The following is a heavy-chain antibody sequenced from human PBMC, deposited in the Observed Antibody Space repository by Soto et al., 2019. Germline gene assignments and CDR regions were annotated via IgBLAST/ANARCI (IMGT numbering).Heavy chain of an antibody. Sequence: GGSLRLSCAASGFTFSSYAMSWVRQAPGKGLEWVSAISGSGGSTYYADSVKGRFTISRDNSKNTLYLQMNSLRAEDTAVYYCAKAITYYDILTSSVAFYYFDYWGQGTLVTVSS. D-gene: IGHD3-9*01. J-gene: IGHJ4*02. CDR3: AKAITYYDILTSSVAFYYFDY. V-gene: IGHV3-23*01. CDR1: GFTFSSYA. CDR2: ISGSGGST.